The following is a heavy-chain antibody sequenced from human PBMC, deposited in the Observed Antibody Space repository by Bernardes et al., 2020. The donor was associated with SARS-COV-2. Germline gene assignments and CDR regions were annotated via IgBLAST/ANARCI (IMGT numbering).Heavy chain of an antibody. V-gene: IGHV4-4*02. CDR1: GDSITSNNW. Sequence: SETLSLTCAVSGDSITSNNWWTWVRQPPGKGLEWIGEIYHSGTTNYNPSLKSRVTISVDKSKNQFSLQLSSVTAADTALYYCARPTSGSKFDPWGQGTLVTVSS. J-gene: IGHJ5*02. CDR2: IYHSGTT. D-gene: IGHD6-13*01. CDR3: ARPTSGSKFDP.